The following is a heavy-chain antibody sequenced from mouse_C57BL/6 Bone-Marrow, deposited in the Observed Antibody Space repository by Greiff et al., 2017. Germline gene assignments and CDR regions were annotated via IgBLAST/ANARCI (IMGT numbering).Heavy chain of an antibody. CDR2: ISYDGSN. J-gene: IGHJ2*01. CDR3: ASRWLLDY. CDR1: GYSITSGYY. Sequence: ESGPGLVKPSQSLSLTCSVTGYSITSGYYWNWIRQFPGNKLEWMGYISYDGSNNYNPSLKNRITITRDTSKNQFFLKLNSVTTEDTATYYCASRWLLDYWGQGTTLTVSS. D-gene: IGHD2-3*01. V-gene: IGHV3-6*01.